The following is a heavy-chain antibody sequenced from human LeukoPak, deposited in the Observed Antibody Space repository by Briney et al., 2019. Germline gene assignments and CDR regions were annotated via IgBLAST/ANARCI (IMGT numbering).Heavy chain of an antibody. Sequence: GASLRLSCVASGFTCGKYWMGWARQAPGNGLEWVANIKLDGREKNYVDSVKSRFTISRDNTKNSLYLQMNSLRVEDTAVFYCARDQYDTWSRRGNFDSWGQGTLVIVSS. V-gene: IGHV3-7*03. J-gene: IGHJ4*02. CDR1: GFTCGKYW. D-gene: IGHD3-3*01. CDR3: ARDQYDTWSRRGNFDS. CDR2: IKLDGREK.